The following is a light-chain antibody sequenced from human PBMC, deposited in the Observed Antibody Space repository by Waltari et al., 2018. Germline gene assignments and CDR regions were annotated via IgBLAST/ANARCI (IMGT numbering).Light chain of an antibody. J-gene: IGKJ2*03. CDR3: QQDYTTPYS. V-gene: IGKV1-27*01. CDR1: QGINRE. Sequence: DIQMTQSPSSLSASVGDRVTVTCRASQGINRELTWYQQKPGKAPTLLIYAASSLQTGVSSRFSGSGSGTDFTLTISSLQPEDVGRDYCQQDYTTPYSFGQGTKVEIK. CDR2: AAS.